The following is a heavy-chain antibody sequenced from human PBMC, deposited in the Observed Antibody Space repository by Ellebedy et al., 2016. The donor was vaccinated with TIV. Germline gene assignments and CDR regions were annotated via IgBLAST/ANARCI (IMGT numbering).Heavy chain of an antibody. J-gene: IGHJ4*02. CDR2: ISGSTTFI. Sequence: GESLKISCAASGFTFNTFSFNWVRQAPGKGLEWVSYISGSTTFIWYADSVKGRFTISKDNAKNSVYLQLNSLRAEDTAVYYCARDHNWAFDYWGQGTLVTVSS. V-gene: IGHV3-21*05. CDR1: GFTFNTFS. CDR3: ARDHNWAFDY. D-gene: IGHD1-20*01.